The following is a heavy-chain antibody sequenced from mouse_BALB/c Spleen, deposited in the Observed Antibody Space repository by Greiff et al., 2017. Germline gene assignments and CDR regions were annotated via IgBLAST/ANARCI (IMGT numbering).Heavy chain of an antibody. J-gene: IGHJ4*01. D-gene: IGHD2-3*01. CDR1: GDSITSGY. V-gene: IGHV3-8*02. CDR2: ISYSGST. Sequence: DVQLQESGPSLVKPSQTLSLTCSVTGDSITSGYWNWIRKFPGNKLEYMGYISYSGSTYYNPSFKSRISITRDTSKNQYYLQLNSVTTEDTATYYCARSPSDGPTYGYYAMDYWGQGTSVTVSS. CDR3: ARSPSDGPTYGYYAMDY.